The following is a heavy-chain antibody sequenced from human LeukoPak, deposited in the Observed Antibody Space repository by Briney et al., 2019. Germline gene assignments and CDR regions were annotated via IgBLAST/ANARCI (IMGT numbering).Heavy chain of an antibody. V-gene: IGHV3-7*01. CDR1: GFTFTDYF. CDR3: ARDRGWRSSGYYLYHFDY. Sequence: GGSLRLSCVASGFTFTDYFMSWVRQAPGKGLEWVASIKHNGGEKYYVDSVKGRFAISRDNAKNSLYLEMSSLRVEDTAVYYCARDRGWRSSGYYLYHFDYWGQGTLVTFAS. CDR2: IKHNGGEK. J-gene: IGHJ4*02. D-gene: IGHD3-22*01.